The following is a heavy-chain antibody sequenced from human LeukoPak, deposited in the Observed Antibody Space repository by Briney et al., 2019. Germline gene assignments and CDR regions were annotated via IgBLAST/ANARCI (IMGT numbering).Heavy chain of an antibody. CDR3: AIQRGTSCREYFQH. J-gene: IGHJ1*01. D-gene: IGHD2-2*01. CDR1: GFTFSSYW. CDR2: INSDGSST. V-gene: IGHV3-74*01. Sequence: PGGSLRLSCAAFGFTFSSYWMHWVRQAPGKGLAWVSRINSDGSSTSYADSVKGRFTISRDNAKNTLYLQMNSLRAEDTAVYYCAIQRGTSCREYFQHWGQGTLVTVSS.